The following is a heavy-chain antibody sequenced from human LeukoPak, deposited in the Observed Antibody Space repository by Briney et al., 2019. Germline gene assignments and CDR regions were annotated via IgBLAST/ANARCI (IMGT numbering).Heavy chain of an antibody. CDR3: AREEHYRRYFAL. CDR2: ITGRGDAT. V-gene: IGHV3-23*01. J-gene: IGHJ2*01. D-gene: IGHD3-16*02. CDR1: DFSFITYA. Sequence: GGSLRLACSASDFSFITYAMSWVRQAPGKGLEWVSTITGRGDATYYADSVKGRFTISRDNSKNTLYLQMNTLRAEDTAVYFCAREEHYRRYFALWGRGTLVTVSS.